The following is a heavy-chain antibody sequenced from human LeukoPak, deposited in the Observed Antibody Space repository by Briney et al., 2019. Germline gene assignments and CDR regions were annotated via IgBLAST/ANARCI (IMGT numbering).Heavy chain of an antibody. V-gene: IGHV3-21*01. CDR3: ASSGDSSGYYVFGY. J-gene: IGHJ4*02. CDR2: ISSSSSYI. Sequence: GGSLRLSCAASGFTFSSYSMNWVRQAPGKGLECVSSISSSSSYIYYADSVKGRFTISRDNAKNSLYLQMNSLRAEDTAVYYCASSGDSSGYYVFGYWGQGTLVTVSS. D-gene: IGHD3-22*01. CDR1: GFTFSSYS.